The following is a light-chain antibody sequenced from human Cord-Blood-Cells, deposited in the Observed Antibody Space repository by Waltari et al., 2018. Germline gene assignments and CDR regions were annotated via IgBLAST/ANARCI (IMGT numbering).Light chain of an antibody. J-gene: IGLJ3*02. CDR1: SSDVGGYHY. V-gene: IGLV2-14*01. CDR3: SSYTSSSRV. CDR2: DVS. Sequence: QSALTQPASVSGSPVQSITISCTGTSSDVGGYHYVSWYQQHPGKAPKLMIYDVSKRPSGVSNRFSGSKSGNTASLTISGLQAEDEADYYCSSYTSSSRVFGGGTKLTVL.